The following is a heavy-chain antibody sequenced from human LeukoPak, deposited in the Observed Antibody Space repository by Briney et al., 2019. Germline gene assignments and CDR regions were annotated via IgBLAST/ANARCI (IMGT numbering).Heavy chain of an antibody. CDR2: INHSGST. V-gene: IGHV4-34*01. CDR3: ATRKYLLARVPSRGRHAFDI. Sequence: PSETLSLTCAVYGGSFSGYYWSWIRQPPGKGLEWIGEINHSGSTNYNPSLKSRVTISVDTSKNQFSLKLSSVTAADTAVYYCATRKYLLARVPSRGRHAFDIWGQGTMVTVSS. CDR1: GGSFSGYY. J-gene: IGHJ3*02. D-gene: IGHD6-19*01.